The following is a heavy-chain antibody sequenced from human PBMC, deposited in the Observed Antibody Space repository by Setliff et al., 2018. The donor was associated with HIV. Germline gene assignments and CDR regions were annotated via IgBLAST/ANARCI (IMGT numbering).Heavy chain of an antibody. J-gene: IGHJ6*02. V-gene: IGHV3-66*01. CDR3: ARDPGRYNGMDV. D-gene: IGHD1-20*01. Sequence: VASVKVSCAASGFTVSNDYMSWVRQAPGRGLEWVSVIHSGGSTYYADSVKGRFIISRDNSKNTLYLQMNSLRAEDTAVYYCARDPGRYNGMDVWGQGTTVTVSS. CDR1: GFTVSNDY. CDR2: IHSGGST.